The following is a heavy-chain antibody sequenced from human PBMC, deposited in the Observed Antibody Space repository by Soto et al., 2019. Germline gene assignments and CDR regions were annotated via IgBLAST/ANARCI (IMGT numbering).Heavy chain of an antibody. Sequence: QVQLVQSGAEVKKPGRSLRLTCSASGFLFSDFGMHWVRPAPGKGLEWVAVISYDGSSQYYAESVKGRFTISRDDSDHTLHLQMTSLRPDDTAVYHCARAGYCTRGNCYNYYSYGMDVWGQGTTVTVSS. CDR3: ARAGYCTRGNCYNYYSYGMDV. CDR1: GFLFSDFG. CDR2: ISYDGSSQ. J-gene: IGHJ6*02. D-gene: IGHD2-2*02. V-gene: IGHV3-30*03.